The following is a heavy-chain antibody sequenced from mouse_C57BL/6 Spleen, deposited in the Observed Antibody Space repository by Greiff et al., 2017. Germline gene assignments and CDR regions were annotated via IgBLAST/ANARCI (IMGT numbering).Heavy chain of an antibody. D-gene: IGHD1-1*01. V-gene: IGHV1-54*01. J-gene: IGHJ3*01. Sequence: QVQLQQSGAELVRPGTSVKVSCKASGYAFTNYLIEWVKQRPGQGLEWIGVINPGSGGTNYNEKFKGKATLTADKSSSTAYMQLSSLTSEDSAVYFCERDYGSSWGFAYWGQGTLVTVSA. CDR1: GYAFTNYL. CDR3: ERDYGSSWGFAY. CDR2: INPGSGGT.